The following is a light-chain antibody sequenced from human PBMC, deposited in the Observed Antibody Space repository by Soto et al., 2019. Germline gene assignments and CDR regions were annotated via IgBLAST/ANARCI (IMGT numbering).Light chain of an antibody. V-gene: IGKV3-15*01. J-gene: IGKJ4*01. CDR1: QTVGAY. CDR2: GAS. Sequence: EVVMTQSPATLSVSPGERASLSCRASQTVGAYLAWYQQKPGQAPRLLIYGASTRATGIPARFSGSGSGTEFTHTISSLQSEDFAVYYCQQYNQWPPFTFGGGTKVDIK. CDR3: QQYNQWPPFT.